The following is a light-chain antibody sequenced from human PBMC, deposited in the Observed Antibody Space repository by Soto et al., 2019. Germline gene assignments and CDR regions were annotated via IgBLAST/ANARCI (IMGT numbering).Light chain of an antibody. Sequence: EIVLTQSPATLSLSPGQRATLSCRASQTVRSSYLAWYQQKPGQAPRLLIYDASDRATGIPARFSGSGSGTDFTLTISSLEPEDFAVYYCQQRSNWPLTFGGGTKVEIK. CDR2: DAS. CDR3: QQRSNWPLT. V-gene: IGKV3-11*01. J-gene: IGKJ4*01. CDR1: QTVRSSY.